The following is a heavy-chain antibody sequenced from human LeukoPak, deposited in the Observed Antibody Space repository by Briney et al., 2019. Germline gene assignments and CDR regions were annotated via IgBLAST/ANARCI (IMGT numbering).Heavy chain of an antibody. V-gene: IGHV3-21*01. J-gene: IGHJ1*01. CDR3: VRDLMSMGATTAYLHH. CDR1: GFTFSDYS. D-gene: IGHD1-26*01. Sequence: PGGXLRLSCAASGFTFSDYSMNWVRQAPGKGLEWVASISRTSRHVYYAGSVKGRFTISRDNAKNSLYMQMNSLSAEDMAVYFCVRDLMSMGATTAYLHHWGQGTLVTVSS. CDR2: ISRTSRHV.